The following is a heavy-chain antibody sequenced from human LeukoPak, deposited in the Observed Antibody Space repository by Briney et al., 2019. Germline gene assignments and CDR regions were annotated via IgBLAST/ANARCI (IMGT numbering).Heavy chain of an antibody. CDR1: GFTVSSNY. D-gene: IGHD3-22*01. V-gene: IGHV3-53*01. Sequence: PGGSLRLSCAASGFTVSSNYMSWVRQAPGKGLEWIAYISRGIGTIHYAASVKGRFTISRDFSKNTVFLHMNSLRAEDTAMYYCARGDDSGYYDYFDYWGQGALVTVSS. CDR3: ARGDDSGYYDYFDY. CDR2: ISRGIGTI. J-gene: IGHJ4*02.